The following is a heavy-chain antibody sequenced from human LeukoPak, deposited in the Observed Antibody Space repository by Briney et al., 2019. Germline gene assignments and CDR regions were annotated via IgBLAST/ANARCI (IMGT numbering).Heavy chain of an antibody. V-gene: IGHV1-18*01. Sequence: ASVKVSCKASGYTFISYGITWVRQAPGQGLELLGWVSAANNPEYSQKFQGRVVITRDASATTSYLELNSLRSEDTAVYYCAMSVEMPPIPSFDYWGQGTLVTVSS. CDR3: AMSVEMPPIPSFDY. D-gene: IGHD5-24*01. CDR2: VSAANNP. J-gene: IGHJ4*02. CDR1: GYTFISYG.